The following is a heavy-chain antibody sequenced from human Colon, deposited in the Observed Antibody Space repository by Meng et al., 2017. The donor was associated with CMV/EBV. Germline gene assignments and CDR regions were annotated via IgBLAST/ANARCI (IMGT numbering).Heavy chain of an antibody. J-gene: IGHJ6*02. D-gene: IGHD6-6*01. CDR3: ARAQSSSTWAYFYGMDV. Sequence: SETLSLTCTVSGDSISTRNWWTWVRQAPGKGLEWIGESHHSESPNYNPSLKSRATISVDRSRARISLTLSSVAAADTAIYYCARAQSSSTWAYFYGMDVWGQGTTVTVSS. V-gene: IGHV4-4*02. CDR1: GDSISTRNW. CDR2: SHHSESP.